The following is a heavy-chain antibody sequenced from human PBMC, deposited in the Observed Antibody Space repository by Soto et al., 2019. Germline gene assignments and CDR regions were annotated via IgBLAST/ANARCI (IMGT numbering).Heavy chain of an antibody. CDR3: ALAPRGFGEISYYYGMDV. CDR2: IGAARDP. Sequence: GGSLRLSCTASGFTFSDYDMHWVRQGSGKGLEWVSTIGAARDPYYTGSVKGRFTISRENARNSMFLQMNSVTVGDTAIYYCALAPRGFGEISYYYGMDVWGQGATVTVSS. J-gene: IGHJ6*02. CDR1: GFTFSDYD. V-gene: IGHV3-13*05. D-gene: IGHD3-10*01.